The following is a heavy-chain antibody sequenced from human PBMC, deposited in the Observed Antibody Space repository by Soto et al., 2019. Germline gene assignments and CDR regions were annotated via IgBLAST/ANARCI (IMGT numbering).Heavy chain of an antibody. J-gene: IGHJ6*02. Sequence: PSETLSLTCTVSGGSISSYYWSWIRQPPGKGLEWIGYIYYSGSTNYNPSLKSRVTISVDTSKSQFSLKLSSVTAADTAVYYCARVRYYYGMDVWGQGTTVTVSS. V-gene: IGHV4-59*01. CDR1: GGSISSYY. CDR3: ARVRYYYGMDV. CDR2: IYYSGST.